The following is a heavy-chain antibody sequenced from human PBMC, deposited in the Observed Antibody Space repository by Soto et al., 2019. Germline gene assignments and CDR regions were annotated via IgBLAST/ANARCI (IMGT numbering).Heavy chain of an antibody. CDR3: ASWTDSSSSGLGSDAFDI. V-gene: IGHV3-21*01. D-gene: IGHD6-6*01. Sequence: PGGSLRLSCAASGFTFSSYSMNWVRQAPGKGLEWVSSISSSSSYIYYADSVKGRFTISRDNAKNSLYLQMNSLRAEDTAVYYCASWTDSSSSGLGSDAFDIWGQGTMVTVSS. CDR1: GFTFSSYS. J-gene: IGHJ3*02. CDR2: ISSSSSYI.